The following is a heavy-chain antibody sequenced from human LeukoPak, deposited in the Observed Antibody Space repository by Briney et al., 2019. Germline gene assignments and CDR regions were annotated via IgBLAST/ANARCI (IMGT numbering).Heavy chain of an antibody. CDR3: ARERGYYYDSSGLYYFDY. D-gene: IGHD3-22*01. Sequence: KASETLSLTCTVSGYSISSSYYWGWIRQPPGKGLEWIANIYYSGNTYYNPSLKSRVTISVDTSKNQFSLKLRSVTAADTAVYYCARERGYYYDSSGLYYFDYWGQGTLVTVSS. J-gene: IGHJ4*02. V-gene: IGHV4-38-2*02. CDR1: GYSISSSYY. CDR2: IYYSGNT.